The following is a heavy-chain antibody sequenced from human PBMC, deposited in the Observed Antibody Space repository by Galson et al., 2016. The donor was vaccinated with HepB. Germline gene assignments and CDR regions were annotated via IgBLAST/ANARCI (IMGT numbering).Heavy chain of an antibody. J-gene: IGHJ4*03. CDR3: ARDSDCSGGNCYFDS. CDR1: GYTFIGYY. CDR2: ISVYNGNT. Sequence: SVKVSCKASGYTFIGYYMHWVRQAPGQGLEWMGWISVYNGNTNYAQRFRGRVTMTTDTSTSTAYMELRSLRSDDTAVYYCARDSDCSGGNCYFDSWGQGTLVTVSS. V-gene: IGHV1-18*01. D-gene: IGHD2-15*01.